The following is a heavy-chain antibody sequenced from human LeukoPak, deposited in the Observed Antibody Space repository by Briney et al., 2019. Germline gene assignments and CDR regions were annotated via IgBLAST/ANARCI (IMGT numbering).Heavy chain of an antibody. V-gene: IGHV5-51*01. Sequence: GESLKISCKGSGYSFTSYWIGWVRQMPGKGLEWMGIIYPGDSDTRYSPSFQGQVTISADKSISTAYLRWSSLKASDTAMYYCASNYDSSGYPDAFDIWGQGTMVTVSS. CDR1: GYSFTSYW. J-gene: IGHJ3*02. CDR3: ASNYDSSGYPDAFDI. D-gene: IGHD3-22*01. CDR2: IYPGDSDT.